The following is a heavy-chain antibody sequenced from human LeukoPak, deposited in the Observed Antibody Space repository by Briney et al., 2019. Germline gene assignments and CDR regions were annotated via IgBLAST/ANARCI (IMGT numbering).Heavy chain of an antibody. V-gene: IGHV3-23*01. Sequence: PGGSLRLSCAASGFTFSSYAMSWVRQAPGKGLEWVSAISGSGGSTYYADSVKGRFTISRDNSKNTLYLQMNSLRAEDTAVYYCAKAYYYDSSGYGYYYYYMDVWGKGTTVTVSS. D-gene: IGHD3-22*01. CDR3: AKAYYYDSSGYGYYYYYMDV. J-gene: IGHJ6*03. CDR2: ISGSGGST. CDR1: GFTFSSYA.